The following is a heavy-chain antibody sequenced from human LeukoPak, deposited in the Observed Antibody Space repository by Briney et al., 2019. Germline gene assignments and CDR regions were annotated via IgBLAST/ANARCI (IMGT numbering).Heavy chain of an antibody. V-gene: IGHV1-69*05. CDR3: ATSTYYDILTGYYPH. D-gene: IGHD3-9*01. CDR2: IIPIFGTA. CDR1: GGTFSSYA. Sequence: ASVKVSCKASGGTFSSYAISWVRQAPGQGLEWTGGIIPIFGTANYAQTFQGRVTITTDESTSTAYMELSSLRSEDTAVYYCATSTYYDILTGYYPHWGQGTLVTVSS. J-gene: IGHJ4*02.